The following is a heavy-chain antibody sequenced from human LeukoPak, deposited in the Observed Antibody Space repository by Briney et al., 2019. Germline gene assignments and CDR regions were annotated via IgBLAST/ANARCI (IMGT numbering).Heavy chain of an antibody. V-gene: IGHV1-2*02. D-gene: IGHD3-22*01. J-gene: IGHJ4*02. CDR1: GYTFTGYY. CDR2: INPNSGGT. Sequence: ASVKVSCKASGYTFTGYYMHWVRQAPGQGLEWMGWINPNSGGTNYAQKFQGRVTMTRDTSISTVYMELSSLRSEDTAAYYCARGGYSYDSSGHNYFDYWGQGTLVTVSS. CDR3: ARGGYSYDSSGHNYFDY.